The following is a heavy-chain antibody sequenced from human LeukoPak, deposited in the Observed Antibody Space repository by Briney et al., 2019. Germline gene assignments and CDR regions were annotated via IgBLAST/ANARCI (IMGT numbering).Heavy chain of an antibody. V-gene: IGHV3-7*03. Sequence: GGSLRLSCGASGFSFSYYWMSWARQAPGKWLEWVARVKGDGSEKSYVDSVKGRFTISRDNAKNSLFLQMDNLRADDTAVYYCARGGSVMFDQWGQGTQVTVSS. D-gene: IGHD2-21*01. CDR3: ARGGSVMFDQ. CDR1: GFSFSYYW. CDR2: VKGDGSEK. J-gene: IGHJ4*02.